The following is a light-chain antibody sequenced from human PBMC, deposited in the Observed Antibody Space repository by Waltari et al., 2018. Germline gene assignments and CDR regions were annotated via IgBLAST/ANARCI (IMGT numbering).Light chain of an antibody. Sequence: EIVLTRSPDTLSLSPGERATLSCRASQSVIRALAWDQQKPGQAPRLLMFVASSRATGIPDRFSGIGSGTDFSLTISRLEPEDFAVYSCQHYVNLPATFGQGTKVEI. J-gene: IGKJ1*01. V-gene: IGKV3-20*01. CDR1: QSVIRA. CDR3: QHYVNLPAT. CDR2: VAS.